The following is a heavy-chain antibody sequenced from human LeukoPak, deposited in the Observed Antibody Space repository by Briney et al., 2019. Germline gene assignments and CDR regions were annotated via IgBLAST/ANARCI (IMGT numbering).Heavy chain of an antibody. CDR1: GDSISSTSHY. CDR2: VYFTGST. V-gene: IGHV4-39*07. CDR3: ASRGYSGYAYYFDY. J-gene: IGHJ4*02. Sequence: PSETLSLTCTVSGDSISSTSHYWDWIRQPPGKGPEWIGNVYFTGSTYYSPSLKSRVTISVDRSNNQFSLKLSSVTAADTAVYYCASRGYSGYAYYFDYWGQGTLVTVSS. D-gene: IGHD5-12*01.